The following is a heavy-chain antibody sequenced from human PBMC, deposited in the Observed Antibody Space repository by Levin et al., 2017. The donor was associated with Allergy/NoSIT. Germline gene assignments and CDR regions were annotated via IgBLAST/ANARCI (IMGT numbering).Heavy chain of an antibody. CDR3: ARSMFSSYYVFWSGGAREYYYYYGMDV. Sequence: ASVKVSCKASGYTFTGYYMHWVRQAPGQGLEWMGWINPNSGGTNYAQKFQGWVTMTRDTSISTAYMELSRLRSDDTAVYYCARSMFSSYYVFWSGGAREYYYYYGMDVWGQGTTVTVSS. CDR1: GYTFTGYY. J-gene: IGHJ6*02. D-gene: IGHD3-3*01. V-gene: IGHV1-2*04. CDR2: INPNSGGT.